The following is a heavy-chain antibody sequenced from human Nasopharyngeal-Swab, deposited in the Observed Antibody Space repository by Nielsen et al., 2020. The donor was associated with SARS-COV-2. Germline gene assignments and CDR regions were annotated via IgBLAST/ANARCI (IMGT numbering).Heavy chain of an antibody. CDR2: INPNSGGT. CDR3: ARGWYCSGGSCSPSPFDY. J-gene: IGHJ4*02. Sequence: ASVKVSCKASGYTFTGYYMHWVRQAPGQGLEWMGWINPNSGGTNCAQKFQGWVTMTRDTSISTAYMELSRLRSDDTAVYYCARGWYCSGGSCSPSPFDYWGQGTLVTVSS. V-gene: IGHV1-2*04. CDR1: GYTFTGYY. D-gene: IGHD2-15*01.